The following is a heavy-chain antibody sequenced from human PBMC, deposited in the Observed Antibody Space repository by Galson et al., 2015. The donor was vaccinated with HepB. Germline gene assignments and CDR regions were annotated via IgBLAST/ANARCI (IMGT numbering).Heavy chain of an antibody. V-gene: IGHV3-48*04. CDR2: ISSSSSTI. Sequence: SLRLSCAASGFTFSSYSMNWVRQAPGKGLEWVSYISSSSSTIYYADSVKGRFTISRDNAKNSLYLQMNSLRAEDTAVYYCARDFYGSGRPKPGSDAFDIWGQGTMVTVSS. J-gene: IGHJ3*02. CDR3: ARDFYGSGRPKPGSDAFDI. D-gene: IGHD3-10*01. CDR1: GFTFSSYS.